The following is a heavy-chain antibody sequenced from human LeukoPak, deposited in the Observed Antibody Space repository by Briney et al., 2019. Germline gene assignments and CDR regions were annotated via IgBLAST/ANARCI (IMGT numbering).Heavy chain of an antibody. CDR1: GFTFSSYG. V-gene: IGHV3-30*18. Sequence: GGSLRLSCAASGFTFSSYGMHWVRQAPGKGLEWVAVISYDGSNKYYADFVKGRFTISRDNSKNTLYLQMNSLRAEDTAVYYCAKDRDWYYFDYWGQGTLVTVSS. CDR2: ISYDGSNK. J-gene: IGHJ4*02. CDR3: AKDRDWYYFDY. D-gene: IGHD5-24*01.